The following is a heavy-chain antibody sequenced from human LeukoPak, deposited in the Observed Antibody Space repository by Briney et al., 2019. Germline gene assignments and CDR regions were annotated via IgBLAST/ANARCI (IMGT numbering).Heavy chain of an antibody. CDR3: ARGVRRRGDGHNTYYFDY. CDR2: MNPNSGNT. J-gene: IGHJ4*02. Sequence: ASVKVSCKASGYTFTSYDINWVRQATGQGLEWMGWMNPNSGNTGYAQKFQGRVTMTRNTSISTAYMELSSLRSEDTAVYYCARGVRRRGDGHNTYYFDYWGQGTLVTVSS. D-gene: IGHD5-24*01. CDR1: GYTFTSYD. V-gene: IGHV1-8*01.